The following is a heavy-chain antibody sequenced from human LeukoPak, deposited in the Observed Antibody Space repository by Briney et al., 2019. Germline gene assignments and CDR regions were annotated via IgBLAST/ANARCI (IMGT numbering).Heavy chain of an antibody. CDR1: GFTFSSYS. V-gene: IGHV3-21*01. CDR2: ISSSSSDI. Sequence: PGGSLRLSCAASGFTFSSYSMNWVRQAPGKGLEWVSSISSSSSDIYCADSVKGRFTISRDNAKNSLYLQMNSLRAEDTAVYYCARDEYYYDSSGVGNHYYYYGMDVWGQGTTVTVSS. CDR3: ARDEYYYDSSGVGNHYYYYGMDV. D-gene: IGHD3-22*01. J-gene: IGHJ6*02.